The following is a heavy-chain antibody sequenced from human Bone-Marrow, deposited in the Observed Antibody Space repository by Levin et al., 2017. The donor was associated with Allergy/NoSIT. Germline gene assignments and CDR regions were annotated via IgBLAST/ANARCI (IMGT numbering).Heavy chain of an antibody. CDR3: TSEALTTG. J-gene: IGHJ4*02. V-gene: IGHV3-15*01. CDR1: GFTFSNAW. D-gene: IGHD4-11*01. CDR2: IKNRNDGGTT. Sequence: GGSLRLSCAASGFTFSNAWMSWVRQAPGKGLEWVGRIKNRNDGGTTDYAAPVKGRFTISRDDSKNIMYLEMTNLKTEDTALYYCTSEALTTGWGQGTLVTVSS.